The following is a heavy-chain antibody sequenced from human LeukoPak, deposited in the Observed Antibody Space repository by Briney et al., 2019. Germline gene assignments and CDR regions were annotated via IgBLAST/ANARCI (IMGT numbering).Heavy chain of an antibody. CDR3: AREGYCSSTSCYTLGDAFDI. V-gene: IGHV3-53*01. CDR2: IYSGGST. CDR1: GSTVSSNY. J-gene: IGHJ3*02. D-gene: IGHD2-2*02. Sequence: GGSLRLSCAASGSTVSSNYMSWVRQPPGKGLEWVSVIYSGGSTYYADSVKGRFTISRDNSKNPLYLQMNSLRAEDTAVYYCAREGYCSSTSCYTLGDAFDIWGQGTMVTVSS.